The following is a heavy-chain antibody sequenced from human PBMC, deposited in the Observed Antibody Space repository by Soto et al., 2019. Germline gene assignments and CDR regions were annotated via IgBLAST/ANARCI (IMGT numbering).Heavy chain of an antibody. CDR1: GFTFSSYG. D-gene: IGHD5-18*01. Sequence: GGSLRLSCAASGFTFSSYGMHWVRQAPGKGLEWVAVISYDGSNKYYADSVKGRFTISRDNSKNTLYLQMNSLRAEDTAVYYCAKDYGYSYGLPYYWGQGTLVTVSS. V-gene: IGHV3-30*18. CDR3: AKDYGYSYGLPYY. CDR2: ISYDGSNK. J-gene: IGHJ4*02.